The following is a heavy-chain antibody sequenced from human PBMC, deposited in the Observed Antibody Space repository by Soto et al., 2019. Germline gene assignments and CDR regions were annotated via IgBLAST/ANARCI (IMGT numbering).Heavy chain of an antibody. D-gene: IGHD2-2*02. CDR2: ISGSGGST. V-gene: IGHV3-23*01. CDR3: AKDGFCTSSSCYMFYHYYGMDD. J-gene: IGHJ6*02. Sequence: PGGSLRLSCAASGFTFSSYAMSWVRQAPGKGLEWVSAISGSGGSTYYVDSVKGRFTISRDNSKNTLYLQMNSLRAEDTAVYYCAKDGFCTSSSCYMFYHYYGMDDWGQGTTVTVSS. CDR1: GFTFSSYA.